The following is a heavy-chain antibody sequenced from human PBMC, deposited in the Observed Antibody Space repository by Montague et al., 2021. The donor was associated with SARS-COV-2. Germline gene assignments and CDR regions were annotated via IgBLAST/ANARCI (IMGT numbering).Heavy chain of an antibody. J-gene: IGHJ3*02. Sequence: CAISGDSVSSQSVAWNWIRQSPSRGLEWLGRTYYRSKWDSDYAEXVKRRLVITPDTSKNQVSLQLNSVIPEDTAVYFCASSGITLTGLDAFDTWGQGTMVTVSS. CDR1: GDSVSSQSVA. CDR3: ASSGITLTGLDAFDT. D-gene: IGHD3-9*01. CDR2: TYYRSKWDS. V-gene: IGHV6-1*01.